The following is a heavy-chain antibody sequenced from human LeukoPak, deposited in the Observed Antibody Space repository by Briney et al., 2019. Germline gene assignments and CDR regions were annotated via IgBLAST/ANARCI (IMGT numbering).Heavy chain of an antibody. CDR3: AKGSGNGYGSGPFDY. CDR1: GFTFSNSG. V-gene: IGHV3-23*01. Sequence: PGGSLRLSCAASGFTFSNSGTSWVRQAPGKGLEWVSAISTDAGETHYADSVKGRFTISRDNSKNTVSLQMSSLRAEDTALYYCAKGSGNGYGSGPFDYWGQGTLVTVSS. J-gene: IGHJ4*02. D-gene: IGHD3-10*01. CDR2: ISTDAGET.